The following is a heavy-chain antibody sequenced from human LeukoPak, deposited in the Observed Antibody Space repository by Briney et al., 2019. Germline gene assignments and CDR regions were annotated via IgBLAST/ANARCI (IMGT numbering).Heavy chain of an antibody. CDR1: GGSISSYY. Sequence: SETLSLTCTVSGGSISSYYWSWIRQPPGKGLEWIGYIYYSGSTNYNPSLKGRVTISVDTSKNQFSLKLSSVTAADTAVYYCARFGYSSSWDYGMDVWGQGTTVTVSS. CDR3: ARFGYSSSWDYGMDV. CDR2: IYYSGST. V-gene: IGHV4-59*13. J-gene: IGHJ6*02. D-gene: IGHD6-13*01.